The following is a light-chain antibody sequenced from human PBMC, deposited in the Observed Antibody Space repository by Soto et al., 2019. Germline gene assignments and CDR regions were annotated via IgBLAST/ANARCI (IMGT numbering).Light chain of an antibody. Sequence: QSVLTQPASVSGSPGQSITFSCTGTSSDVGAYNYVSWYRQHPGKAPKLMIYEVSNRSSGVSNRFSGSKSGNTASLTISGLQAEDEADYYCSSYTSGSTLVFGGGTHLTVL. CDR1: SSDVGAYNY. CDR3: SSYTSGSTLV. J-gene: IGLJ3*02. V-gene: IGLV2-14*01. CDR2: EVS.